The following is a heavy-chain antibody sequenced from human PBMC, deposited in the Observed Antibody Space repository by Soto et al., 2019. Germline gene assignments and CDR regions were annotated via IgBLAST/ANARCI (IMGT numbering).Heavy chain of an antibody. CDR1: GFTFSSYW. CDR3: ASIAVAGFSDAFDI. CDR2: INSDGSST. J-gene: IGHJ3*02. V-gene: IGHV3-74*01. Sequence: EVQLVESGGGLVQPGGSLRLSCAASGFTFSSYWMHWVRQAPGKGLVWVSRINSDGSSTSYADSVKGRFTISRDNAKNTLYLQMNSLRAEDTAVYYCASIAVAGFSDAFDIWGPGIMVTGSS. D-gene: IGHD6-19*01.